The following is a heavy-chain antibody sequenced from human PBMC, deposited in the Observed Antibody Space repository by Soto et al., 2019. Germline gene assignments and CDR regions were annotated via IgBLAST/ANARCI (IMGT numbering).Heavy chain of an antibody. J-gene: IGHJ4*02. Sequence: PSETLSLTCAVYGGSFSGYYWSWIRQPPGKGLEWIGEINHSGSTNYNPSLKSRVTISVDTSKNQFSLKLSSVTAADTAVYYCASGVTTSKYFDYWGQGTLVTVSS. CDR1: GGSFSGYY. D-gene: IGHD4-17*01. CDR2: INHSGST. CDR3: ASGVTTSKYFDY. V-gene: IGHV4-34*01.